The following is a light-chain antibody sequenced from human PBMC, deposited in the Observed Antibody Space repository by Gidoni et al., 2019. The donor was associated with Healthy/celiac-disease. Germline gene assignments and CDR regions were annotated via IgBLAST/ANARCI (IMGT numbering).Light chain of an antibody. J-gene: IGKJ1*01. CDR3: QQSYSTPQT. Sequence: DIQMTQSPSSLSASVGDRVTITCRASQSISSYLNWYQQKPGKAPKLMIYAASSLKSGVPSRFSGSGSGTDFTLTIRSLQPEDFATYYCQQSYSTPQTFGQGTKVEIK. V-gene: IGKV1-39*01. CDR2: AAS. CDR1: QSISSY.